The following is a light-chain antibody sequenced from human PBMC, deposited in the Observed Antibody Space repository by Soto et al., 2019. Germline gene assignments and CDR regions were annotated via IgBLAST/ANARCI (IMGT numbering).Light chain of an antibody. CDR2: DAS. CDR1: QSINW. V-gene: IGKV1-5*01. Sequence: DIQMTQSPSTLSASVGDRVTITCRASQSINWLAWYQQKPGKAPNLLIFDASSLQSGVPSRFSGSGSGTEFTLTISSLQPDDSATYYCQQYKSATFGQGTKLEIK. CDR3: QQYKSAT. J-gene: IGKJ2*01.